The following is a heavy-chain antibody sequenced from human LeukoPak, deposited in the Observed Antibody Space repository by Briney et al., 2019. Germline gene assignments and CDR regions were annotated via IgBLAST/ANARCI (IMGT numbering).Heavy chain of an antibody. CDR1: GGSVTSTNW. Sequence: SETLSLTCGVSGGSVTSTNWWTWVRQPPGKGLEWIGEVHLDGRTNYNPSLKSRLTMSVDLSENHVSLKLTSVTAADTAVYYCARGGYRGAPDYWGQGTLVTVSS. V-gene: IGHV4-4*02. D-gene: IGHD3-22*01. CDR3: ARGGYRGAPDY. J-gene: IGHJ4*02. CDR2: VHLDGRT.